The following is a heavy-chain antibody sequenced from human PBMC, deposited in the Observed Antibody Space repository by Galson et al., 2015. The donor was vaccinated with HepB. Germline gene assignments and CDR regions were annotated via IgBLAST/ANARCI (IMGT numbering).Heavy chain of an antibody. Sequence: SVKVSCKASGGTFSSYAISWVRQAPGQGLEWMGRIIPILGIANYAQKFQGRVTITADKSTSTAYMELSSLRSEDTAVYYCARDLFVHGSGSYSGSGAFDIWGQGTMVTVSS. D-gene: IGHD3-10*01. J-gene: IGHJ3*02. V-gene: IGHV1-69*04. CDR1: GGTFSSYA. CDR3: ARDLFVHGSGSYSGSGAFDI. CDR2: IIPILGIA.